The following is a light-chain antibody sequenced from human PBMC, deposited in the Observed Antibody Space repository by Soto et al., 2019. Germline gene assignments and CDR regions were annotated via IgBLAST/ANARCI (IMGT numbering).Light chain of an antibody. CDR3: QQYSSYWT. V-gene: IGKV1-5*03. CDR1: QSINNW. Sequence: DVRRTQCPSTHYAFVGDRVTITCRASQSINNWLAWYQHKPGRAPRLLIYKASSLESGVPSRFSGSGSGTEFTLTITSLQPDDLATYYCQQYSSYWTFGQGTKVDIK. CDR2: KAS. J-gene: IGKJ1*01.